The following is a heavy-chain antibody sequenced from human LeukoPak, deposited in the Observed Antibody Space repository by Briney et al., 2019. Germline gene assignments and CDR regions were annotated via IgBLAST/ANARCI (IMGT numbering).Heavy chain of an antibody. CDR2: IIPIFGTA. J-gene: IGHJ6*02. CDR1: GCTFISYA. V-gene: IGHV1-69*13. CDR3: AGVDTVLRYYYYYYGMDV. Sequence: ASVKVSCKASGCTFISYAISWVRQAPGQGLEWMGGIIPIFGTANYAQKFQGRVTITADESTSTAYMELSSLRSEDTAVYYCAGVDTVLRYYYYYYGMDVWGQGTTVTVSS. D-gene: IGHD5-18*01.